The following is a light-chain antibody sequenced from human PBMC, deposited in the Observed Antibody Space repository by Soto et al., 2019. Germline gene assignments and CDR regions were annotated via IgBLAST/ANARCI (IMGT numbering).Light chain of an antibody. V-gene: IGKV3-20*01. CDR1: QSFRGL. J-gene: IGKJ5*01. Sequence: EIVMTQSPATLSLSPGERATLSCRASQSFRGLLAWYQQKPGQAPRLLIYGASSRATGIPDRFSGSGSGTDFILTISRLEPEDFAVYYCQQYGSSPITFGQGTRLEIK. CDR2: GAS. CDR3: QQYGSSPIT.